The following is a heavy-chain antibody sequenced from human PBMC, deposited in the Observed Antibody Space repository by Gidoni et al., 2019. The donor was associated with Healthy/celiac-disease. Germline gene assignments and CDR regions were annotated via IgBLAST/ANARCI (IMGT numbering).Heavy chain of an antibody. CDR1: GGSFRGYS. CDR2: INHSGST. D-gene: IGHD6-19*01. CDR3: ARGPGYSSGWYSGWFDP. V-gene: IGHV4-34*01. J-gene: IGHJ5*02. Sequence: QVQLQQWGAGLLKPSETLSLTCAVYGGSFRGYSWSWIRQPPGKGREWIGEINHSGSTNYNPSLKSRVTISVDTSKNQFSLKLSSVTAADTAVYYCARGPGYSSGWYSGWFDPWGQGTLVTVSS.